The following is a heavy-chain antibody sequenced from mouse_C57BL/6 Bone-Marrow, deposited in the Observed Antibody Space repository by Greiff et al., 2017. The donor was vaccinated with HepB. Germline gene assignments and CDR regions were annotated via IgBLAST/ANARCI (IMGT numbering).Heavy chain of an antibody. D-gene: IGHD1-3*01. Sequence: EVQLQQSGAELVRPGASVKLSCTASGFNIKDYYMHWVKQRPEQGLEWIGRIDPEDGDTEYAPKFQGKATMTADKAPNTAYLQLSSLTAEDTAVYYCTTYNYAGYWGQGTTLTVSS. CDR1: GFNIKDYY. CDR3: TTYNYAGY. V-gene: IGHV14-1*01. CDR2: IDPEDGDT. J-gene: IGHJ2*01.